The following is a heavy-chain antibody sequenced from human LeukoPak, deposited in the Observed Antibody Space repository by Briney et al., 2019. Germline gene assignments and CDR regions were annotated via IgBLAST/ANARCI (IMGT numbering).Heavy chain of an antibody. CDR3: ARVVSSPFDY. J-gene: IGHJ4*02. V-gene: IGHV3-23*01. D-gene: IGHD6-6*01. CDR1: GFSFSNYG. CDR2: ISGTGDST. Sequence: GGSLRLSCAASGFSFSNYGMAWVRQAPGKGLEWVSAISGTGDSTYYADSVKGRFTISRDNSKNTLYLQMNSLRAEDTAVYYCARVVSSPFDYWGQGTLVTVSS.